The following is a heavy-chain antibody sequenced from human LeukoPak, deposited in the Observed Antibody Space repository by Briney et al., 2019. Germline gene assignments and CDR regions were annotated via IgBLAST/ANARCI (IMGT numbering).Heavy chain of an antibody. CDR2: INHSGST. V-gene: IGHV4-34*01. CDR1: GGSFSGYY. D-gene: IGHD3-22*01. Sequence: SETLSLTCAVYGGSFSGYYWSWIRQPPGMGLEWIGEINHSGSTNYNPSLKSRVTISVDTSKNQFSLKLSSVTAADTAVYYCASLMIVNYYYGMDVWGQGTTVTVSS. CDR3: ASLMIVNYYYGMDV. J-gene: IGHJ6*02.